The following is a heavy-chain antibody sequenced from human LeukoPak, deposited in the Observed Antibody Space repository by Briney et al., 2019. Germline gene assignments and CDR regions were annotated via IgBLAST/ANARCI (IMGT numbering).Heavy chain of an antibody. V-gene: IGHV1-18*01. D-gene: IGHD2-2*01. CDR1: GYTFTSYG. CDR3: AREGPCSSTSCFPRAFAQH. J-gene: IGHJ1*01. Sequence: ASVKVSCKASGYTFTSYGISWVRQAPGQGLEWMGWISAYNGNTNYAQKLQGRVTMTTDTSTSTAYMELRSLRSDDTAVYYCAREGPCSSTSCFPRAFAQHWGQGTLVTVSS. CDR2: ISAYNGNT.